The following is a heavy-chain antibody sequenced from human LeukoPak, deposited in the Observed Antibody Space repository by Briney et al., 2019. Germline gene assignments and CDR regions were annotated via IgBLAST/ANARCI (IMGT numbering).Heavy chain of an antibody. CDR1: GYTFTGYY. J-gene: IGHJ3*02. CDR3: ARDSRDSTTGTTSGLFDI. CDR2: INPNSGGT. Sequence: ASVKVSCKASGYTFTGYYMHWVRQALGQGLEWMGWINPNSGGTNYAQKFQGRVTMTRDTSISTAYMELSRLRSDDTAVYYCARDSRDSTTGTTSGLFDIWGQGTMVTVSS. V-gene: IGHV1-2*02. D-gene: IGHD1-1*01.